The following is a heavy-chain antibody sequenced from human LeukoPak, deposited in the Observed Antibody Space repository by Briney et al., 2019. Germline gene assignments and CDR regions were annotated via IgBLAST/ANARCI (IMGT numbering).Heavy chain of an antibody. J-gene: IGHJ4*02. D-gene: IGHD1-26*01. Sequence: SETLSLTCTVSGGSISSSSYYWGWIRQPPGKGLEWIGSIYYSGSTYYNPSLKSRVTISVDTSKNQFSLKLSSVTAADTAVYYCARGMVATEHDYWGQGTLVTVSS. CDR3: ARGMVATEHDY. CDR1: GGSISSSSYY. CDR2: IYYSGST. V-gene: IGHV4-39*01.